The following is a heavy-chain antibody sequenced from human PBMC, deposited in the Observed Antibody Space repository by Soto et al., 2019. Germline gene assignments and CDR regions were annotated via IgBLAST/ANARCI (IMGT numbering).Heavy chain of an antibody. V-gene: IGHV3-23*01. CDR3: AKDRPTNLWFEELTFDY. CDR2: ISGSGGST. Sequence: EVQLLESGGGLVQPGGSLRLSCGASGFTFSSYAMSWVRQAPGKGLEWVSAISGSGGSTYYADSVKGRFTISRDNSKNTLNLQMNSLRAEDTAVYYCAKDRPTNLWFEELTFDYSRQRTLVTVSS. J-gene: IGHJ4*02. D-gene: IGHD3-10*01. CDR1: GFTFSSYA.